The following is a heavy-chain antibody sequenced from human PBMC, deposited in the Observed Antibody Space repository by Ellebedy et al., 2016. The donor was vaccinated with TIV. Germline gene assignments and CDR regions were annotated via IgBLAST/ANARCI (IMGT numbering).Heavy chain of an antibody. CDR2: IWYDGSNK. CDR3: AREEGTWDQFDY. Sequence: GESLKISXAASGFTFSSYGMHWVRQAPGKGLEWVAVIWYDGSNKYYADSVKGRFTISRDNSKNTLYLQMNSLRAEDTAVYYCAREEGTWDQFDYWGQGTLVTVSS. CDR1: GFTFSSYG. J-gene: IGHJ4*02. V-gene: IGHV3-33*01. D-gene: IGHD1-26*01.